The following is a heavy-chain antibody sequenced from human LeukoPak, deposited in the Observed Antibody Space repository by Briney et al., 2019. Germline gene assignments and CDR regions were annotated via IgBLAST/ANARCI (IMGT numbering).Heavy chain of an antibody. Sequence: GGSLRLSCAASGFTFSSYEMNWVRQAPGKGLEWVSYISSSGSTIYYADSVKGRFTISRDNAKNSLYLQMNSLRAEDTAVYYCARERWDIVVVPAAMSVDAFDIWGQGTMVTVSS. J-gene: IGHJ3*02. V-gene: IGHV3-48*03. D-gene: IGHD2-2*01. CDR3: ARERWDIVVVPAAMSVDAFDI. CDR2: ISSSGSTI. CDR1: GFTFSSYE.